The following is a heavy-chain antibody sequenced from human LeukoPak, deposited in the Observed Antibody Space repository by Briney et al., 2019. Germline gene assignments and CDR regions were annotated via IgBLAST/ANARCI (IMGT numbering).Heavy chain of an antibody. V-gene: IGHV3-23*01. J-gene: IGHJ4*02. CDR1: GFTFNNYA. Sequence: GGSLRLSCITSGFTFNNYAMTWVRQAPGKGLEWVSGMSGSGGSTYYADSVKGRFTISRDNSNDTLHLQMSSLRVEDTAVYYCAKPPSYCAETSCYPIGYPLNSWGQGTLVTVSS. CDR2: MSGSGGST. D-gene: IGHD2-2*01. CDR3: AKPPSYCAETSCYPIGYPLNS.